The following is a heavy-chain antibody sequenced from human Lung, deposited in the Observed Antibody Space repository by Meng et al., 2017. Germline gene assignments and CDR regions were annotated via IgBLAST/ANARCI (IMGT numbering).Heavy chain of an antibody. CDR1: RGSSSTSGYY. CDR3: VRSSAWVRTGFDP. Sequence: LRDACTGRAKPSEAPSLTCSVSRGSSSTSGYYWGWIRQPPGKGLEWIGSIGHSGFTYYTPSLKSRVAVSLDTSKSQFSLMLTSVTAADTAVYYCVRSSAWVRTGFDPWGQGTLVTVSS. J-gene: IGHJ5*02. CDR2: IGHSGFT. D-gene: IGHD6-19*01. V-gene: IGHV4-39*01.